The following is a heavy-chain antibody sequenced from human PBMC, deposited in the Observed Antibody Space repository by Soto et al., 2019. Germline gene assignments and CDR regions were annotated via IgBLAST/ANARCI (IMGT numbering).Heavy chain of an antibody. D-gene: IGHD3-3*01. CDR2: ISGSGGST. Sequence: EVQLLESGGGLVQPGGSLRLSCAASGFTFSSSAMSWVRQAPGKGLEWVSAISGSGGSTYYADSVKGRFSISRANSENTLYLQMNSLRVADTAVYYCAKGDFWSGRRDDCWDQGTLVTVSS. CDR3: AKGDFWSGRRDDC. V-gene: IGHV3-23*01. J-gene: IGHJ4*02. CDR1: GFTFSSSA.